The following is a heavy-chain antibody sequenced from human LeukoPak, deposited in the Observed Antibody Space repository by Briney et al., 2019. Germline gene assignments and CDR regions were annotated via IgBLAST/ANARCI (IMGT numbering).Heavy chain of an antibody. J-gene: IGHJ4*02. CDR2: IYTSGST. Sequence: NPSETLSLTCTVSGGSISTYYWSWIRQPAGKGLEWIGRIYTSGSTNYNPSLKSRVTISVDTSKKQFSLKLSSVTAADTAVYYCAGNYYGSGSYFSGVRYWGQGTWSPSPQ. CDR1: GGSISTYY. V-gene: IGHV4-4*07. D-gene: IGHD3-10*01. CDR3: AGNYYGSGSYFSGVRY.